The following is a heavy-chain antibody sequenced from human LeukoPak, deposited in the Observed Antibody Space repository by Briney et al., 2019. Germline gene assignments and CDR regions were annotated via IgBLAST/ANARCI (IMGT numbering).Heavy chain of an antibody. CDR3: ARSSIAAAGHLDY. V-gene: IGHV3-21*01. Sequence: PGGSLRLSCAASGFTLSSYSMNWVRQAPRKGLEWVSSISSSSSYIYYADSVKGRFTISRDNAKNSLYLQMNSLRAEDTAVYYCARSSIAAAGHLDYWGQGTLVTVSS. D-gene: IGHD6-13*01. CDR1: GFTLSSYS. CDR2: ISSSSSYI. J-gene: IGHJ4*02.